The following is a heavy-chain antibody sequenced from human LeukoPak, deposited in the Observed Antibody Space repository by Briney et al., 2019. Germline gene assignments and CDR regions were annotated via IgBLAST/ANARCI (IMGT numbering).Heavy chain of an antibody. D-gene: IGHD6-13*01. CDR2: ISSSSSYI. J-gene: IGHJ4*02. CDR1: GFTFSSYA. Sequence: GGSLRLSCAASGFTFSSYAMSWVRQAPGKGLEWVSSISSSSSYIYYADSVKGRFTISRDNAKNSLYLQMNSLRAEDTAVYYCASRLRIAAAGSGNNYWGQGTLVTVSS. CDR3: ASRLRIAAAGSGNNY. V-gene: IGHV3-21*01.